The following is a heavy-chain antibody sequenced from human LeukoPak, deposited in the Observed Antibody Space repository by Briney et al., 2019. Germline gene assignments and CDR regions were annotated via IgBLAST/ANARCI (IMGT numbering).Heavy chain of an antibody. CDR2: ISYDGSNK. CDR3: ARAGITIFGVVIMYYYYGMDV. Sequence: GGSLRLSCAASGFTFSSYAMHWVRQAPGKGLEWVAVISYDGSNKYYADSVKGRFTISRDNSKNTLYLQMNRLRAEDTAVYYCARAGITIFGVVIMYYYYGMDVWGQGTTVTVSS. V-gene: IGHV3-30-3*01. D-gene: IGHD3-3*01. CDR1: GFTFSSYA. J-gene: IGHJ6*02.